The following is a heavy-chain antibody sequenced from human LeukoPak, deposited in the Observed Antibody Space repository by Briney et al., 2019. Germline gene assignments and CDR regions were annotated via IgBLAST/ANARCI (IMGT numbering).Heavy chain of an antibody. D-gene: IGHD1-26*01. Sequence: GRTLRLSCAASRFTFSSDGMHWVRQAPDEGLGWVAVIWYDGTNTYYADSVKGRFTIYRDKSKNTLYLQMNSLRAEDTAVYYCARDQDEVATENPYYYYGMDVGGQGTTATVSS. J-gene: IGHJ6*01. V-gene: IGHV3-33*01. CDR2: IWYDGTNT. CDR3: ARDQDEVATENPYYYYGMDV. CDR1: RFTFSSDG.